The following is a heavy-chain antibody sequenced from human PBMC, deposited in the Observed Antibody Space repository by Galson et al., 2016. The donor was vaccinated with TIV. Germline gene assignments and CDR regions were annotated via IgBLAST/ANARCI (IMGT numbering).Heavy chain of an antibody. CDR2: IGTGGKT. CDR3: AKPDIATIDINYYFDY. Sequence: SLRLSCAASGFTFGSYAMTWVRQAPGKGLEWDSSIGTGGKTYYADSVKGRFTISRDNSKDSLHQQMNSLRADDTAVYYCAKPDIATIDINYYFDYWGQGTLVTVSS. J-gene: IGHJ4*02. V-gene: IGHV3-23*01. D-gene: IGHD5-24*01. CDR1: GFTFGSYA.